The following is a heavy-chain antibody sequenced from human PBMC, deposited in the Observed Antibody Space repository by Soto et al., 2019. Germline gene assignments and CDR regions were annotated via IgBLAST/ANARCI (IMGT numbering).Heavy chain of an antibody. D-gene: IGHD1-1*01. CDR1: RCTFSSYG. CDR2: ISGTGKTT. V-gene: IGHV3-23*01. CDR3: AKEGRLGKRYFDF. Sequence: GGSLRLSCAASRCTFSSYGMSWVRQAPGKRLEWVSGISGTGKTTYYADSVRGRFTISRDNFANMVYLQMSNLRVDDTAIYFCAKEGRLGKRYFDFWGQGALVTVSS. J-gene: IGHJ4*02.